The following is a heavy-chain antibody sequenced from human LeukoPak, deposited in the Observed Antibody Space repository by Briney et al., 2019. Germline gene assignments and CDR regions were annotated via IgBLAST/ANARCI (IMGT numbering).Heavy chain of an antibody. D-gene: IGHD4-17*01. V-gene: IGHV3-30*18. J-gene: IGHJ4*02. CDR3: AKPLMTTVTVFDY. CDR1: GFTFSSYV. Sequence: GGSLRLSCAASGFTFSSYVMPWVRQAPGKGLEWVAVISYDGSNKYYADSVKGRFTISRDNSKNTLYLQMNSLRAEDTAVYYCAKPLMTTVTVFDYWGQGTLVTVSS. CDR2: ISYDGSNK.